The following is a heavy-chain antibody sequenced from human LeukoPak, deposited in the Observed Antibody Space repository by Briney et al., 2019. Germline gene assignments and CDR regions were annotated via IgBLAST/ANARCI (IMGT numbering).Heavy chain of an antibody. CDR3: ARDETPYY. CDR2: ISSSTSYI. Sequence: KSGGSLRLSCAASGFTFSSYSMNWVRQAPGKGLEWVSSISSSTSYIYYADSVKGRFTISRDNAENSLYLQMNSLRAEDTAAYYCARDETPYYWGQGTLVTVSS. D-gene: IGHD4-23*01. V-gene: IGHV3-21*01. J-gene: IGHJ4*02. CDR1: GFTFSSYS.